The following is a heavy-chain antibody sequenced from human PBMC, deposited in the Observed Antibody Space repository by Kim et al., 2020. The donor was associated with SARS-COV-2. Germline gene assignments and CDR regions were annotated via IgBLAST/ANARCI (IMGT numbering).Heavy chain of an antibody. Sequence: SETLSLTCTVSGGSISSSSYYWGWIRQPPGKGLEWIGSIYYSGSTYYNPSLKSRVTISVDTSKNQFSLKLSSVTAADTAVYYCARHTGTGWLQLYYFDYWGQGTLVTVSS. CDR3: ARHTGTGWLQLYYFDY. V-gene: IGHV4-39*01. CDR1: GGSISSSSYY. CDR2: IYYSGST. D-gene: IGHD5-12*01. J-gene: IGHJ4*02.